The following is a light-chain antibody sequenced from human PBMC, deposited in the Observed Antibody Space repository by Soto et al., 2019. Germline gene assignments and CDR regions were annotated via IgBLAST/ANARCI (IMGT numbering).Light chain of an antibody. Sequence: QSVLTQPPSVSAAPGQKVTISCSGSTSNIGNNYVSWFQQLPGTAPKLLIYENDKRPSGIPDRFSGSTSGTSATLGITGLQTGDEADYYCGTWDSSLSGYGFATETKVTV. V-gene: IGLV1-51*02. CDR3: GTWDSSLSGYG. CDR2: END. CDR1: TSNIGNNY. J-gene: IGLJ1*01.